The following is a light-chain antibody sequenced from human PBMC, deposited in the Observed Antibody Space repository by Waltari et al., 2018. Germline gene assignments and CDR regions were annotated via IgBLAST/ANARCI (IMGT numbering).Light chain of an antibody. CDR2: RSD. J-gene: IGLJ3*02. CDR1: TSNLGSNL. Sequence: QSVLTQPPSASGPPGQRVTISCSGSTSNLGSNLVNWYQQLPGKAPQRLIYRSDRRPAGGPDRFSASKSGTSASLAISGLQSEDEADYSCAAWDDSLNGHWVFGGGTKVTVL. CDR3: AAWDDSLNGHWV. V-gene: IGLV1-44*01.